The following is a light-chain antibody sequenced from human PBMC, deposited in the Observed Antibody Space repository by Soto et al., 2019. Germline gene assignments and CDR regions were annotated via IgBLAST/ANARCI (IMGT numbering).Light chain of an antibody. Sequence: EIVLTQSPGTLSLSPGERATLSCRSSQSVISNYLAWYQQKPGQAPRLLIYGASYRATGIPDRFSGSGSGTEFTLTISSLQPEDFATYYCQQYDSFSVTFGQGTKVDIK. V-gene: IGKV3-20*01. CDR2: GAS. CDR1: QSVISNY. J-gene: IGKJ1*01. CDR3: QQYDSFSVT.